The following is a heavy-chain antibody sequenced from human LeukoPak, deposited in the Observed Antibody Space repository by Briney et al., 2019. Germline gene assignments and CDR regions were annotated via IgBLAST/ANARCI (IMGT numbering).Heavy chain of an antibody. Sequence: SETLSLTCTVSGGSISSFYYNWIRQPPGKGLEWIGHIYYSGGTNYNPSLKSRVTISLDTSKNQFSLKLSSVTAADTAVYYCARDYGGNSAGFDPWGQGILVTVSS. CDR1: GGSISSFY. CDR3: ARDYGGNSAGFDP. D-gene: IGHD4-23*01. V-gene: IGHV4-59*01. J-gene: IGHJ5*02. CDR2: IYYSGGT.